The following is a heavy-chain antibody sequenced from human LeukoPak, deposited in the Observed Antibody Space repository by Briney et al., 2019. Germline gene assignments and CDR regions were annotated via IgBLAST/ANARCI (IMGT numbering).Heavy chain of an antibody. J-gene: IGHJ3*02. CDR1: GGSISSADYY. CDR3: ARATITMAVGVPADAFDI. V-gene: IGHV4-30-4*08. D-gene: IGHD3-22*01. CDR2: IYYSGNT. Sequence: PSQTLSLTCTVSGGSISSADYYWSWIRQPPGKGLAWIGYIYYSGNTYYNPSLKSRVTISVDRSKNQFSLKQSSVTAADTAVYYCARATITMAVGVPADAFDIWGQGTMVTVSS.